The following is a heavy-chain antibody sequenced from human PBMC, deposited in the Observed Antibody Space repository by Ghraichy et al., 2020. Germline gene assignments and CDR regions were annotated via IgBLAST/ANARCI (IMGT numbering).Heavy chain of an antibody. Sequence: ASVKVSCKASGYTFTSYDINWVRQATGQGLEWMGWMNPNSGNTGYAQKFQGRVTMTRNTSISTAYMELSSLRSEDTAVYYCARAFGDSSGYYAGYWGQGTLVTVSS. D-gene: IGHD3-22*01. CDR2: MNPNSGNT. J-gene: IGHJ4*02. CDR3: ARAFGDSSGYYAGY. V-gene: IGHV1-8*01. CDR1: GYTFTSYD.